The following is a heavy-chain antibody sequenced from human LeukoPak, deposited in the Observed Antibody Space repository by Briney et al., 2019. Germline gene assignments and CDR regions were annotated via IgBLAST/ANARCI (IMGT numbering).Heavy chain of an antibody. CDR2: INPNSGGT. Sequence: ASVKVSCKASGYTFTGYYMHWVRQAPGQGLEWMGWINPNSGGTNYAQKFQGRVTMTRDTSISTAYMELSRLRSDATAVYYCARAELLCFRESPPAGDYWGQGTLVTVSS. J-gene: IGHJ4*02. D-gene: IGHD3-10*01. V-gene: IGHV1-2*02. CDR3: ARAELLCFRESPPAGDY. CDR1: GYTFTGYY.